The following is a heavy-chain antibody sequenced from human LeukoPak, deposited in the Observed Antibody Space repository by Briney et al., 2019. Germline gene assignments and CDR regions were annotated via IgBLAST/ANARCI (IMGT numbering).Heavy chain of an antibody. Sequence: PGGSLRLSCAASGFTFSSYSMNWVRQAPGKGLEWVSSISSSSSYIYYADSVKGRFTISRDNAKNSLYLQMNSLRAEDTAVYYCARESGSYTVVPLDIWGQGTMVTVSS. J-gene: IGHJ3*02. CDR1: GFTFSSYS. CDR3: ARESGSYTVVPLDI. D-gene: IGHD1-26*01. V-gene: IGHV3-21*01. CDR2: ISSSSSYI.